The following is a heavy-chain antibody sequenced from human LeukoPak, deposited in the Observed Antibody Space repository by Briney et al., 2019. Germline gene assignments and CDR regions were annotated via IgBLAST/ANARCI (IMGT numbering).Heavy chain of an antibody. CDR3: AKEYGYSSPYDY. D-gene: IGHD6-19*01. J-gene: IGHJ4*02. V-gene: IGHV3-23*01. CDR1: GFTFSDYP. Sequence: PGGSLRLSCAGSGFTFSDYPMTWVRQAPGKGLEWVSAISGSRGYTYYADSVRGRFTISRDNSKNTVSLQMNSLRADDTAVYYCAKEYGYSSPYDYWGQGTLVTVSS. CDR2: ISGSRGYT.